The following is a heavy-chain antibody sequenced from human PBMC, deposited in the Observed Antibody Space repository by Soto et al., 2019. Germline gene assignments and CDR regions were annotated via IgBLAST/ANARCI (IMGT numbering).Heavy chain of an antibody. CDR1: GFTFSSYA. V-gene: IGHV3-23*01. Sequence: EVQLLESGGGLVQPGGSLRLSCAASGFTFSSYAMSWVRQAPGKGLEWVSGISGSGGSTYYADSVKGRFTISRDNSKNTLYLQMNRLRAEDTAVYYCAKSMTLAVSTSDFDYWGQGTLVTVSS. D-gene: IGHD2-15*01. J-gene: IGHJ4*02. CDR2: ISGSGGST. CDR3: AKSMTLAVSTSDFDY.